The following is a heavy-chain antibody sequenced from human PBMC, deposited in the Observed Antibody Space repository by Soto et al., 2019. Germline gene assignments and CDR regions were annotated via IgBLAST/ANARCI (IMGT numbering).Heavy chain of an antibody. CDR3: AINADV. CDR1: GASIRGHF. Sequence: QVQLQESGPGLVKPSETLSLTCTVSGASIRGHFWSWIRQPPGKGLEWIAYIYNSESNYNPTLERRVTISVDTSKNHLSLKLSSVVAADSAVYYCAINADVWGQGTTVTVSS. CDR2: IYNSES. J-gene: IGHJ6*02. V-gene: IGHV4-59*08.